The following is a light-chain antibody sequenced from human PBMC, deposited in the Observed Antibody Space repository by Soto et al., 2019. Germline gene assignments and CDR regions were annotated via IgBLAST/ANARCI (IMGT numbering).Light chain of an antibody. Sequence: EIVLTQSPVTLSLSPGERATLSCRASQSVSNSYLAWYQQKPGHAPRLLIYGTSNRATGIPDRFSGSGSGTDFTLTISRLEPEDFVIYYCQQYGSSPWTFGQGTKVDIK. CDR2: GTS. J-gene: IGKJ1*01. V-gene: IGKV3-20*01. CDR1: QSVSNSY. CDR3: QQYGSSPWT.